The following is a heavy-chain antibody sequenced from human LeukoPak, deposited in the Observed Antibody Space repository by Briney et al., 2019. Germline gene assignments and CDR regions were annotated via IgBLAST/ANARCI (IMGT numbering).Heavy chain of an antibody. D-gene: IGHD6-6*01. Sequence: SETLSLTCTVSGGSVSSYYWSWIRQPPGKELEWMGYTYYSGSTNYNPSLTSRVTISVDTSNQFSLMLTSVTAADTAVYYCARQSIAARRAFDIWGQGTMVTVSS. CDR3: ARQSIAARRAFDI. CDR1: GGSVSSYY. J-gene: IGHJ3*02. V-gene: IGHV4-59*08. CDR2: TYYSGST.